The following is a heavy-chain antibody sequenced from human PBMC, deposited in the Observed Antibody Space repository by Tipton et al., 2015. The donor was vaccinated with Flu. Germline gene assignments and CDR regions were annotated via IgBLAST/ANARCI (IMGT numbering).Heavy chain of an antibody. CDR1: GGSISSSSYY. CDR2: IYYSGST. V-gene: IGHV4-39*07. Sequence: TLSLTCTVSGGSISSSSYYWGWIRQPPGKGLEWIGSIYYSGSTYYNPSLKSRVTISVDTSKNQFSLKLSSVTAADTAVYYCARVAPVGIFGVVPPYWHFDLWGRGTLVTVSS. CDR3: ARVAPVGIFGVVPPYWHFDL. J-gene: IGHJ2*01. D-gene: IGHD3-3*01.